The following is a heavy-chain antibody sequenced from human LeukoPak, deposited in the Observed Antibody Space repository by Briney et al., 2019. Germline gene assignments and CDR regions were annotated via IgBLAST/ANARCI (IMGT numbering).Heavy chain of an antibody. Sequence: SETLSLTCTVSGGSISSGGYYWSWIRQHPGKGLEWIGYIYYSGSTYYNPSLKSRVTISVDTSKNQFSLNLSSVTAADTAVYYCARYCSGGSCSRDAFDIWGQGTMATVPS. V-gene: IGHV4-31*03. J-gene: IGHJ3*02. CDR1: GGSISSGGYY. CDR3: ARYCSGGSCSRDAFDI. D-gene: IGHD2-15*01. CDR2: IYYSGST.